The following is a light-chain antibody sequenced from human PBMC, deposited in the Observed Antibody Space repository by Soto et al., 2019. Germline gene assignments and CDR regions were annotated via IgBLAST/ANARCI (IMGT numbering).Light chain of an antibody. J-gene: IGLJ1*01. CDR1: SSDVGAYNY. V-gene: IGLV2-8*01. Sequence: QSALTQPPSASGSPGQSVTTSCTGTSSDVGAYNYVSWYQHHPGKVPKLMIYEVSKRPSGVPDRFSGSKSGNTASLTVSGLQAEDENDYYCSSFAGGNIYVFGTGAKVTVL. CDR3: SSFAGGNIYV. CDR2: EVS.